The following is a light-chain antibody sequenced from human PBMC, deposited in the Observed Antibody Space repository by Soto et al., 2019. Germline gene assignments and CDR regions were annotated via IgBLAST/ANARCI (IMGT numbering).Light chain of an antibody. Sequence: QSVLTQPPSVSGSPGQSVTICCTGTSSDVGFFNYVSWYQHHPGKVPKFLIYEVNKRPSGVPDRFSGSKSGNTASLTVSGLQPEDEAEYFCSSFVDGTSYVFGTGTKVPAL. CDR2: EVN. V-gene: IGLV2-8*01. CDR3: SSFVDGTSYV. CDR1: SSDVGFFNY. J-gene: IGLJ1*01.